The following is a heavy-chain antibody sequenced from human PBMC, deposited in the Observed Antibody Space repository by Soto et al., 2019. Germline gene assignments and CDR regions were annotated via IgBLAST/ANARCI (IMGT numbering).Heavy chain of an antibody. Sequence: QVQLQESGPGLVKPSETLSLTCTVSGGSISSYYWSWLRQPPGKGLEWIGYIYYSGSTNYNPSLKSRVTISVDTSKNQFSLKLSSVTAADTAVYYCARAPARGYYFDYWGQGTLVTVSS. CDR2: IYYSGST. CDR3: ARAPARGYYFDY. V-gene: IGHV4-59*01. CDR1: GGSISSYY. J-gene: IGHJ4*02. D-gene: IGHD2-2*01.